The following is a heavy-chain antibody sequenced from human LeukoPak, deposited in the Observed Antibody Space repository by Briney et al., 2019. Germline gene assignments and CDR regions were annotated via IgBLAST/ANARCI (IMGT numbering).Heavy chain of an antibody. J-gene: IGHJ4*02. CDR2: ISGSGGNT. CDR1: GFTFSNYA. Sequence: PGGSLRLSCAASGFTFSNYAMNWVRQAPGKGLEWVSTISGSGGNTYYTDSVKGRFTISRDNSKNTLYLQMNSLRVDDTAVYYCARDLSDWGQGTLVTVSS. V-gene: IGHV3-23*01. CDR3: ARDLSD.